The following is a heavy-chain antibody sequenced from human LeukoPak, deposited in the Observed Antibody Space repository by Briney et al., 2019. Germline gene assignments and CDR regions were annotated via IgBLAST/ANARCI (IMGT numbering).Heavy chain of an antibody. V-gene: IGHV4-39*01. CDR2: IYYSGST. CDR3: ARQAPYRGDAFDI. CDR1: GGSISSSSYY. J-gene: IGHJ3*02. Sequence: PSETLSLTCTVSGGSISSSSYYWGWIRQPPGKGLEWIGSIYYSGSTYYNPSLKSRVTISVDTSKNQFSLKLSSVTAADTAVYYCARQAPYRGDAFDIWGQGTMVTVSS.